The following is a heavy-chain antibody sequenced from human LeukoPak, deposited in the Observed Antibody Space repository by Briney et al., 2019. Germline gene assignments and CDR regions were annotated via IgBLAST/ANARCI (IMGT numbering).Heavy chain of an antibody. CDR3: ARDFHYDYVWGSYRYLDY. D-gene: IGHD3-16*02. V-gene: IGHV4-59*11. CDR1: GDSFNSHY. J-gene: IGHJ4*02. CDR2: IYYSGST. Sequence: PSETLSLTCTVSGDSFNSHYWTWIRQPPGKGLEWIGYIYYSGSTNYNPSLKSRVTISVDTSKNQFSLKLSSVTAADTAVYYCARDFHYDYVWGSYRYLDYWGQGTLVTVSS.